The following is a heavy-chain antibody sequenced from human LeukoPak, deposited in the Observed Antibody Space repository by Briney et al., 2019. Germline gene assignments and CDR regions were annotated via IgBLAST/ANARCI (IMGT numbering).Heavy chain of an antibody. J-gene: IGHJ4*02. CDR1: GGTFSSYA. CDR3: ARDPVRGSSGCKDY. D-gene: IGHD3-22*01. Sequence: SVKVSCKASGGTFSSYAISWVRQAPGQGLEWMGGIIPIFGTANYAQKFQGRVTITADESTSTAYMEMSSLRSEDTAVYYCARDPVRGSSGCKDYWGQGTLVTVSS. V-gene: IGHV1-69*13. CDR2: IIPIFGTA.